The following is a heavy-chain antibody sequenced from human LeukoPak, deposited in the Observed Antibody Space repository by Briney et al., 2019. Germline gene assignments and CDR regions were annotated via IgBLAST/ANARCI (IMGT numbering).Heavy chain of an antibody. CDR3: AREMGSTDY. J-gene: IGHJ4*02. CDR1: GGSFSGYY. Sequence: SETLSLTRAVYGGSFSGYYWSWIRQPPGKGLEWIGEINHSGSTNYNPSLKSRVTISVDTSKNQFSLKLSSVTAADTAVYYCAREMGSTDYWGQGTLVTVSS. V-gene: IGHV4-34*01. CDR2: INHSGST. D-gene: IGHD3-10*01.